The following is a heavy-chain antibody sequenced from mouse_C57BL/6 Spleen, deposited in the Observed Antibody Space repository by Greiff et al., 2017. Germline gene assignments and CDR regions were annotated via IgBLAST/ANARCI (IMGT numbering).Heavy chain of an antibody. Sequence: VQLQQSGAELVRPGASVKLSCTASGFNIKDYYMHWVKQRPEQGLEWIGRIDPEDGDTEYAPKFPGKATMTADTSSNTAYLQLSSLTSEDTAVYYCTTSVTTVRFAYWGQGTLVTVSA. CDR2: IDPEDGDT. J-gene: IGHJ3*01. CDR3: TTSVTTVRFAY. V-gene: IGHV14-1*01. D-gene: IGHD1-1*01. CDR1: GFNIKDYY.